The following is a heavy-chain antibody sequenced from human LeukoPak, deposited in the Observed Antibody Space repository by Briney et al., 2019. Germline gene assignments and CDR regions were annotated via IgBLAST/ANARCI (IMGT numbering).Heavy chain of an antibody. J-gene: IGHJ4*02. V-gene: IGHV3-21*01. CDR3: ARGTFYYGSGSYFDY. CDR2: ISSSSDYI. Sequence: GGSLRLSCAASGFTFSSYSMNWVRQAPGKGLEWVSIISSSSDYIYYADSVKGRFTISRDNAKNPLYLQMNSLRAEDTAVYYCARGTFYYGSGSYFDYWGQGTLVTVSS. CDR1: GFTFSSYS. D-gene: IGHD3-10*01.